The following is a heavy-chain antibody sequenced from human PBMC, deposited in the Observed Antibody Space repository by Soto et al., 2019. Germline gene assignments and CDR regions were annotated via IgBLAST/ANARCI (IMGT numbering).Heavy chain of an antibody. Sequence: GGSLRLSCAASGFTFSCYGMHWLRQTPGKGLEWVAVIRYDGSNTYYADSVKGRFTISRDNAKNSIYLQMNSLRVEDTAVYYCAFPSRLPNYWGQGTLVTVSS. D-gene: IGHD6-25*01. J-gene: IGHJ4*02. CDR2: IRYDGSNT. CDR1: GFTFSCYG. V-gene: IGHV3-33*03. CDR3: AFPSRLPNY.